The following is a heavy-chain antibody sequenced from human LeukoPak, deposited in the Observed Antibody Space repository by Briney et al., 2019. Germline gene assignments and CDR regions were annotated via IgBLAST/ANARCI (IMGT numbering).Heavy chain of an antibody. Sequence: ASVKVSCKASGYTFTSYDINWVRQATGQGLEWMGWMNPNSGNTGYAQKFQGRVTITRNTSISTTYMELSSLRSEDTAVYFCARGRLDYGEGIDSWGQGTLVTVSS. CDR2: MNPNSGNT. V-gene: IGHV1-8*03. D-gene: IGHD4-17*01. CDR3: ARGRLDYGEGIDS. J-gene: IGHJ4*02. CDR1: GYTFTSYD.